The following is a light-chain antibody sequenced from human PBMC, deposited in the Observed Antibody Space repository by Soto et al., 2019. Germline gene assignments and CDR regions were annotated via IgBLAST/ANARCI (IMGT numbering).Light chain of an antibody. Sequence: DIQMTQSPSTLSASVGDRVTITCRASQSISSWLAWYQQKPGKAPKLLIYDASSLESGVPSRFSGSGPGTDFTITISRMQNEDFATYYCLQDYNYPWTFGQGTKV. V-gene: IGKV1-5*01. CDR2: DAS. CDR3: LQDYNYPWT. J-gene: IGKJ1*01. CDR1: QSISSW.